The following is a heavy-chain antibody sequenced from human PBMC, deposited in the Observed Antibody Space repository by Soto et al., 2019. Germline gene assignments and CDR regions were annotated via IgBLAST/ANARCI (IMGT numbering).Heavy chain of an antibody. D-gene: IGHD6-13*01. CDR2: INPNSGVT. V-gene: IGHV1-2*04. CDR1: GDSFNDYY. J-gene: IGHJ4*02. Sequence: VQLVQSGAEVKKPGASVKVSCKSSGDSFNDYYLHWVRQAPGQGLEWMGWINPNSGVTKYAQKFQGWVTMTRDTSIRTVYMELSRLRSDDTAVYYCARDLAAGDHWGQGTLVTVSS. CDR3: ARDLAAGDH.